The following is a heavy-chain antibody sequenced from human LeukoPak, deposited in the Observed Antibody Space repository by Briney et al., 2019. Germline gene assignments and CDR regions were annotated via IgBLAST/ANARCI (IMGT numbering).Heavy chain of an antibody. J-gene: IGHJ4*02. D-gene: IGHD6-13*01. CDR1: GGSISSYY. CDR3: ARGRIAAAGDDY. CDR2: IYYSGST. Sequence: PSETLSLTCTVSGGSISSYYWSWIRQPPGKGLEWIGYIYYSGSTNYNPSLKSRVTISVDTSKNQFSLKLSSVTVADTAVYYCARGRIAAAGDDYWGQGALVTVSS. V-gene: IGHV4-59*01.